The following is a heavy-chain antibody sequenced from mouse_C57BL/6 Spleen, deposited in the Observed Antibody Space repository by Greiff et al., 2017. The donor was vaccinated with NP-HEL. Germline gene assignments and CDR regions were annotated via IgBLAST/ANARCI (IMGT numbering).Heavy chain of an antibody. D-gene: IGHD2-1*01. CDR1: GYTFTSYW. CDR3: ARRGGSTMVHFDY. V-gene: IGHV1-69*01. J-gene: IGHJ2*01. Sequence: VQLQQPGAELVMPGASVKLSCKASGYTFTSYWMHWVKQRPGQGLEWIGEIDPSDSYTNYNQKFKGKSTLTVDKSSSTAYMQLSSLTSEDSAVYYCARRGGSTMVHFDYWGQGTTLTVSS. CDR2: IDPSDSYT.